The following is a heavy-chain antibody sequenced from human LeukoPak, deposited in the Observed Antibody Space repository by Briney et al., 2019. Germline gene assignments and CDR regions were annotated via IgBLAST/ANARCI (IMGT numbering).Heavy chain of an antibody. D-gene: IGHD3-16*01. CDR1: GFSVSSHF. J-gene: IGHJ6*03. CDR2: IFSGGDV. V-gene: IGHV3-53*01. Sequence: GGSLRLSCAASGFSVSSHFMSWVRQAPGKGLEWLSNIFSGGDVHYADSVQGRFTISRDTSNDTLYLHINSLRVDDTAVYYCAREGSFGERGYYFYFMDVWGRGTTVTVSS. CDR3: AREGSFGERGYYFYFMDV.